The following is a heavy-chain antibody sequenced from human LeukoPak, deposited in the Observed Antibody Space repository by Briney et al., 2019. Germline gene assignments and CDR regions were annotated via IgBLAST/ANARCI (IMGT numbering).Heavy chain of an antibody. CDR1: GGTFSSYA. V-gene: IGHV1-69*01. CDR3: ARDKVENQLLYAFDI. D-gene: IGHD2-2*01. J-gene: IGHJ3*02. Sequence: SVKVSCKASGGTFSSYAISWVRQAPGQGLEWMGGIIPIFGTANYAQKFQGRVTITANASTSTAYMELSSLRSDDTAVYYCARDKVENQLLYAFDIWGQGTMVTVSS. CDR2: IIPIFGTA.